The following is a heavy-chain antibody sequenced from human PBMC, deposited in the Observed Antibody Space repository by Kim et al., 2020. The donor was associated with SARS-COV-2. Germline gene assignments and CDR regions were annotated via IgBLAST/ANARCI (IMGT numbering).Heavy chain of an antibody. CDR1: GGSFSGYY. J-gene: IGHJ4*02. D-gene: IGHD1-7*01. V-gene: IGHV4-34*01. CDR3: ARGRITGTSPLSI. Sequence: SETLSLTCAVYGGSFSGYYWSWIRQPPGQGLEWIGEINHSGSTNYNPSLKSRVTISVDTSNNRFSLKVNSVTAADTAVYYCARGRITGTSPLSIWGQGTLVSVSS. CDR2: INHSGST.